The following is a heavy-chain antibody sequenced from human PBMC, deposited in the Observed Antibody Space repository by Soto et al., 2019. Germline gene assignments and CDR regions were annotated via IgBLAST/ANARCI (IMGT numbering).Heavy chain of an antibody. D-gene: IGHD1-1*01. CDR1: GFSLTTSGVG. V-gene: IGHV2-5*02. CDR3: XXXXXXXXXXXVTTTAIYFDF. Sequence: QITLKESGPTVVKPTETLTLTCTFSGFSLTTSGVGVGWVRQSPGKAPEWLALIYWDDDKRYSTSLKSRLTITTDTSKNLVVLTMANVXXADAAXYYXXXXXXXXXXXXVTTTAIYFDFWGQGTPVVVSS. J-gene: IGHJ4*02. CDR2: IYWDDDK.